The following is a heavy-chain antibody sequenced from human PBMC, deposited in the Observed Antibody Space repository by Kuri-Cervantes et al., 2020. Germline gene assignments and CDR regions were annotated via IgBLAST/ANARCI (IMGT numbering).Heavy chain of an antibody. D-gene: IGHD1-7*01. Sequence: ASVKVSRKASGYTFTGYYMHWVRQAPGQGLEWMGWINPNSGGTNYAQKFQGRVTMTRDTSISTAYMELSRLRSDDTAVYYCASLTGTRNWFDPWGQGTLVTVSS. J-gene: IGHJ5*02. CDR2: INPNSGGT. V-gene: IGHV1-2*02. CDR3: ASLTGTRNWFDP. CDR1: GYTFTGYY.